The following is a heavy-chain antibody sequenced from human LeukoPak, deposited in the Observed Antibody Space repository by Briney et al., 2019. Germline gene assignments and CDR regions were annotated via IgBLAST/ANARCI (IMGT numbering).Heavy chain of an antibody. CDR2: ISANNGDT. D-gene: IGHD2-15*01. V-gene: IGHV1-18*01. CDR3: ARDFFHGHCAGLSCFLLDY. Sequence: GASVKVSCKASGYTFTRYGISWVRQAPGQGLEWMGLISANNGDTNSAQKFQGRVTMTTDTSTSTAYMELRSLRSDDTAVYYCARDFFHGHCAGLSCFLLDYWGQGSLVTVSS. J-gene: IGHJ4*02. CDR1: GYTFTRYG.